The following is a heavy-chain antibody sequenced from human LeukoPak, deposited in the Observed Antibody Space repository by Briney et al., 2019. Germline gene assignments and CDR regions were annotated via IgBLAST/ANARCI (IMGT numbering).Heavy chain of an antibody. Sequence: GGSLRLSCAASGFTVSSNYMSWVRQAPGKGLEWVSVIYSGGSTYYADSVKGRFTISRDNSKNTLYLQMNSLRAEDTAVYYCARESVTMVRGVTYYYYYYMDVWGKGTTVTISS. V-gene: IGHV3-66*01. CDR2: IYSGGST. CDR3: ARESVTMVRGVTYYYYYYMDV. CDR1: GFTVSSNY. D-gene: IGHD3-10*01. J-gene: IGHJ6*03.